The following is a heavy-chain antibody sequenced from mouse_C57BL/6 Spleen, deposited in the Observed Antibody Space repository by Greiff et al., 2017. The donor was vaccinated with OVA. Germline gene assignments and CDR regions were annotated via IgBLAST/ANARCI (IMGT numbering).Heavy chain of an antibody. Sequence: VQLKESGPGMVKPSQSLSLTCTVTGYSITSGYDWHWIRHFPGNKLEWMGYISYSGSTNYNPSLKSRISITHDTSKNHFFLKLNSVTTEDTATYYCAREGTGYFDYWGQGTTLTVSS. J-gene: IGHJ2*01. V-gene: IGHV3-1*01. CDR3: AREGTGYFDY. D-gene: IGHD3-3*01. CDR2: ISYSGST. CDR1: GYSITSGYD.